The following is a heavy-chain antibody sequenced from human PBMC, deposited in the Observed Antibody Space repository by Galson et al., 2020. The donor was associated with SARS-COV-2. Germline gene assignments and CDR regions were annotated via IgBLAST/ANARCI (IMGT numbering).Heavy chain of an antibody. V-gene: IGHV4-39*07. J-gene: IGHJ3*02. CDR1: GGSISSSSSY. CDR2: ISHSGGT. CDR3: ARLHYGEYAPEAFDI. D-gene: IGHD4-17*01. Sequence: SETLSLTCTVSGGSISSSSSYWGWIRQPPGKGLEWIGYISHSGGTYYNPSLKSRVTISGDRSKNQFSLRLSSVTAADTAVYYCARLHYGEYAPEAFDIWGPGTRVTVAS.